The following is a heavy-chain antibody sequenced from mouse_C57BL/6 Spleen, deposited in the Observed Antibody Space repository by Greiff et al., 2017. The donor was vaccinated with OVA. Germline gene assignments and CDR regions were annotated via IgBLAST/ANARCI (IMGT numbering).Heavy chain of an antibody. D-gene: IGHD1-1*01. CDR3: ASLVADGYFDV. Sequence: VQLQQSVAELVRPGASVKLSCTASGFNIKNTYMHWVKQRPEQGLEWIGRIDTANGNTKYAPKFQGKANIPSDTSCNTAYLPLRSLTSDHTAIYYCASLVADGYFDVWGTGTTLTVSS. V-gene: IGHV14-3*01. CDR1: GFNIKNTY. J-gene: IGHJ1*03. CDR2: IDTANGNT.